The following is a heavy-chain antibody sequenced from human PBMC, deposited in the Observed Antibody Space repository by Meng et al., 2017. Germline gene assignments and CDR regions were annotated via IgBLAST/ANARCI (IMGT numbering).Heavy chain of an antibody. CDR3: ARDSGVGGSYNWFDP. D-gene: IGHD2-15*01. CDR1: GGSISSGNYY. CDR2: CYHSGST. J-gene: IGHJ5*02. V-gene: IGHV4-30-4*01. Sequence: QVQLQESGPGLVKPSQTLSLTCPVSGGSISSGNYYSSGIRQPPGKGLEWNGYCYHSGSTYYNPSLKSRVTISVDTSKNQFSLKLNYVTAADTAVYYCARDSGVGGSYNWFDPWGQGTLVTVSS.